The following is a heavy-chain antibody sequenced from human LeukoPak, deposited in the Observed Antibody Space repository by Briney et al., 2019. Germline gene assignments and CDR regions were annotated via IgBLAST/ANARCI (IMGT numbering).Heavy chain of an antibody. V-gene: IGHV3-23*01. CDR1: GLTFSNYA. J-gene: IGHJ4*02. D-gene: IGHD4-17*01. CDR2: ITDSGCKT. Sequence: GGSLRLSCAASGLTFSNYAMNWVRQASGKGLEWVSGITDSGCKTYYADSVKGRFSISRDNSKNTVYLQMSDLRAEDTAVYYCAKITKATTPNYWGQGTLVTVSS. CDR3: AKITKATTPNY.